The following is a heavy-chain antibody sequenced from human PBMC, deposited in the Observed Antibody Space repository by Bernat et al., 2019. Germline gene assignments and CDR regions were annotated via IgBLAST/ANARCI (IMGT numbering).Heavy chain of an antibody. J-gene: IGHJ2*01. V-gene: IGHV4-59*01. CDR3: ARVGGYYGSGSYCVDCYFDL. Sequence: QVQLQESGPGLVKPSETLSLTCTVSGGSISSYYWSWIRQPPGKGLEWIGYIYYSGSTNYNPSLKSRVTISVDTSKNQFSLKLSSVTAADTTVYYCARVGGYYGSGSYCVDCYFDLWALGTLVSVSS. CDR1: GGSISSYY. D-gene: IGHD3-10*01. CDR2: IYYSGST.